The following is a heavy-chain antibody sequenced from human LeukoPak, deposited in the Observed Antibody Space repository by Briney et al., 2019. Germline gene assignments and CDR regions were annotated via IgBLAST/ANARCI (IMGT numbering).Heavy chain of an antibody. V-gene: IGHV3-30*02. CDR1: GFTFSGYG. D-gene: IGHD4-11*01. Sequence: PGGSLRLSCAASGFTFSGYGVHWVRQPPGKGLEWVAFIRYDGINKYYADSVKGRFTISRDNSKNTLYLQMGSLRAEDMAVYYCARGVRYYYYMDVWGKGTTVTVSS. CDR3: ARGVRYYYYMDV. J-gene: IGHJ6*03. CDR2: IRYDGINK.